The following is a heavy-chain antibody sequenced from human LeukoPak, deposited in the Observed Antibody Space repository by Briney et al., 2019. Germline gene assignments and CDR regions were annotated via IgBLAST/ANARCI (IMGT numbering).Heavy chain of an antibody. J-gene: IGHJ4*02. CDR1: GGSISSYY. CDR2: IYYSGST. V-gene: IGHV4-59*01. Sequence: SETLSLTCAVSGGSISSYYWSWIRQPAGKGLEWIGYIYYSGSTNYNPSLKSRVTISVDTSKNQFSLKLSSVTAADTAVYYCARAIVGATWVFDYWGQGTLVTVSS. CDR3: ARAIVGATWVFDY. D-gene: IGHD1-26*01.